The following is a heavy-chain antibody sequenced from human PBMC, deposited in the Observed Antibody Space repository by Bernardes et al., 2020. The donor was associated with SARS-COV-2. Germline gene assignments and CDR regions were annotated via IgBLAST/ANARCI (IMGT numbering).Heavy chain of an antibody. J-gene: IGHJ4*02. V-gene: IGHV3-23*01. CDR2: ISGGSGGST. Sequence: GGSLRLSCAASGFTFSSYAMSWVRQAPGKGLEWVSAISGGSGGSTYYTDSVKGRFTISRDNSKNTLYLQMTSLRAEDTAVYYCAKGGAYYYDSSGYFGGYYFDSWGQGTLVTVSS. CDR1: GFTFSSYA. CDR3: AKGGAYYYDSSGYFGGYYFDS. D-gene: IGHD3-22*01.